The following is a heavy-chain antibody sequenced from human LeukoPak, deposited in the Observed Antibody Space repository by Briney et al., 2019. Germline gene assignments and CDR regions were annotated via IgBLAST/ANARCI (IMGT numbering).Heavy chain of an antibody. CDR1: GFTFSTFW. D-gene: IGHD2-2*01. Sequence: GGSLRLSCAASGFTFSTFWMSWVRQAPGKRLEWVAYIKPDGSEQNYVDSVKGRFTMSRDNAKNSLFLEMNSLRAEDTAVYYCARGVRVPDFRGQGTLVTVSS. V-gene: IGHV3-7*01. CDR2: IKPDGSEQ. CDR3: ARGVRVPDF. J-gene: IGHJ4*02.